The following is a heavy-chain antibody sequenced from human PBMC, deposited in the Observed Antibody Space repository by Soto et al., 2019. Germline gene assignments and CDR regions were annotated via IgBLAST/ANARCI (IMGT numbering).Heavy chain of an antibody. CDR2: ISGSGGST. Sequence: EVQLLESGGGLVQPGGSLRLSCAASGFTFSSYAMRWVRQAPGKGLEWVSAISGSGGSTYYADSVKGRFTISRDNSKNTMYMQMNSLRADDTGVYSCARRGSARYYDYWGQGTIVTVSS. J-gene: IGHJ4*02. D-gene: IGHD1-26*01. V-gene: IGHV3-23*01. CDR1: GFTFSSYA. CDR3: ARRGSARYYDY.